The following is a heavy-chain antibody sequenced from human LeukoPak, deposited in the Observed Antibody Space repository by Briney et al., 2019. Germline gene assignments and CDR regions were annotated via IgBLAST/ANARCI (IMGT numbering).Heavy chain of an antibody. CDR1: GFTFSSYA. V-gene: IGHV3-30-3*01. CDR2: ISYDGSNK. CDR3: ARDRVTMIVVVIGYYFDY. Sequence: GRTLRLSRAASGFTFSSYAMHWVRQAPGKGLEWVAVISYDGSNKYYADSVKGRFTISRDNSKNTLYLQMNSLRAEDTAVYYCARDRVTMIVVVIGYYFDYWGQGTLVTVSS. D-gene: IGHD3-22*01. J-gene: IGHJ4*02.